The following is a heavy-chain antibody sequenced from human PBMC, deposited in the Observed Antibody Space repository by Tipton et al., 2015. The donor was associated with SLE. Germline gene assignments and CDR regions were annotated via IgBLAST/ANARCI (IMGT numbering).Heavy chain of an antibody. CDR2: VDYSGSP. J-gene: IGHJ4*02. CDR1: GGSISSYY. V-gene: IGHV4-59*01. CDR3: ARDEWMLGSGY. D-gene: IGHD2-8*01. Sequence: LRLSCSVSGGSISSYYWSWIRQPPGKGLEWIGYVDYSGSPNYNPSLNGRVTISVDTSKNQFSLKLTPVAAADTALYYCARDEWMLGSGYWGPGTLVTVSS.